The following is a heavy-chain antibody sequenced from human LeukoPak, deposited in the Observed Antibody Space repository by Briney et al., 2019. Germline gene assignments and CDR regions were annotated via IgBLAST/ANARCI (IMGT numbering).Heavy chain of an antibody. V-gene: IGHV4-59*01. CDR3: ARATRYGDYFDY. CDR2: IYYSGST. D-gene: IGHD4-17*01. J-gene: IGHJ4*02. CDR1: GCSISTYY. Sequence: PSETLSLTCTVSGCSISTYYWSWIRQPPGKGLEWIGYIYYSGSTNYNPSLKSRVTISVDTSKNQFSLKLSSVNAADTAVYYCARATRYGDYFDYWGQGTLVTVSS.